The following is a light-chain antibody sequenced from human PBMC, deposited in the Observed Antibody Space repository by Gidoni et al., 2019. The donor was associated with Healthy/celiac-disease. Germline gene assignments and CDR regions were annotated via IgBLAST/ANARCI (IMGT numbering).Light chain of an antibody. V-gene: IGKV3-20*01. J-gene: IGKJ4*01. CDR1: QSVSSSY. Sequence: EIVLTQSPRTLSLSPGERATLSCRASQSVSSSYLDWYQQKPGQAPRLPIYGASSRATGIPDRFSGSGSGTDFTLTISRLDPEDFAVYYCQQYGSSPLTFGGGTKVEIK. CDR3: QQYGSSPLT. CDR2: GAS.